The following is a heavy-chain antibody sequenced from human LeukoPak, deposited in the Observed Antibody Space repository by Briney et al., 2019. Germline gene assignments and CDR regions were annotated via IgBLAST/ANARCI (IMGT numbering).Heavy chain of an antibody. J-gene: IGHJ4*02. CDR2: ISAHNGNT. V-gene: IGHV1-18*01. Sequence: GASVKVPCKASGYIFSNYGISWVRQAPGQGLEWMGWISAHNGNTNYAQKFQGRVTMTRDTSISTAYMELSRLRSDDTAVYYCARDLGITGSKSFDYWGQGTLVTVSS. D-gene: IGHD1/OR15-1a*01. CDR1: GYIFSNYG. CDR3: ARDLGITGSKSFDY.